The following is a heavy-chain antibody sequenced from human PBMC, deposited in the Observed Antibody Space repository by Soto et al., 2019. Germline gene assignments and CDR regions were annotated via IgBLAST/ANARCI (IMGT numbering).Heavy chain of an antibody. D-gene: IGHD4-17*01. CDR1: GFTFSSNA. Sequence: EVQLLESGGGLVQPGGSLRLSCAASGFTFSSNAMSWVRQAPGKGLEWVSAISGRGGSTYYADSVKGRFTISRDNSKNTLYLQMNSLRAEEKDAYYSEKGLNTVTNDYWGQGTLVTVSS. CDR3: EKGLNTVTNDY. J-gene: IGHJ4*02. CDR2: ISGRGGST. V-gene: IGHV3-23*01.